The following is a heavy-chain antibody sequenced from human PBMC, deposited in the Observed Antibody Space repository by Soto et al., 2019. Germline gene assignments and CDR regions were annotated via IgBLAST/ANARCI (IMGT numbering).Heavy chain of an antibody. Sequence: QAQLVESGGGVVKPGRSLRLSCAASGLPFSASGMHWVRQAPGKGLEWVAMIWSDGSKEYYADSVKGRFTITRDNSKNMIFLQMDSLRAEDTAVYYCARDKGVTCLDTWGQGNMVTVSS. CDR1: GLPFSASG. CDR2: IWSDGSKE. V-gene: IGHV3-33*01. D-gene: IGHD3-16*01. J-gene: IGHJ5*02. CDR3: ARDKGVTCLDT.